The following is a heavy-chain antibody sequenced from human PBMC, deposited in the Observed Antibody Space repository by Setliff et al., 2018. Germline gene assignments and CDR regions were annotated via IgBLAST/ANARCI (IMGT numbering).Heavy chain of an antibody. J-gene: IGHJ4*01. CDR3: ARDGNNWNDLDY. Sequence: SETLSLTCTVSGGSISSGDYYWSWIRQPPGKGLEWIGYIYYSGSTYYNPSLKSRVTISRDNAKNSLYLQMNSLRVEDTALYYCARDGNNWNDLDYWGHGTLVTVSS. D-gene: IGHD1-20*01. CDR1: GGSISSGDYY. V-gene: IGHV4-30-4*08. CDR2: IYYSGST.